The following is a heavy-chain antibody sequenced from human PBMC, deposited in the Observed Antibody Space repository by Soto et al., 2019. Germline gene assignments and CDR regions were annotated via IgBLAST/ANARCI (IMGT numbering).Heavy chain of an antibody. CDR3: ARASIAARPGYYYYGMDV. Sequence: QVQLVQSGAEVKKPGSSVKVSCKASGGTFSSYAISWVRQAPGQGLEWMGGIIPIFGTANYAQKFQGRVTITADESTSKAYMGRSDLRSEDTAVYYCARASIAARPGYYYYGMDVWGQGTTVTVSS. D-gene: IGHD6-6*01. CDR1: GGTFSSYA. J-gene: IGHJ6*02. V-gene: IGHV1-69*12. CDR2: IIPIFGTA.